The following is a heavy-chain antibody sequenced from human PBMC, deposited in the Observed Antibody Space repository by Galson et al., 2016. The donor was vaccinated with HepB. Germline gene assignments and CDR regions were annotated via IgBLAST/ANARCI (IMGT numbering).Heavy chain of an antibody. CDR3: ARGMGVVLRVIADLFDY. CDR1: GFTFSSYW. J-gene: IGHJ4*02. Sequence: SLRLSCAASGFTFSSYWMSWVRQAPGKGLEWVANIKQDGSEKYYVGSVKSRFTISRDNAKNSLYLQMNSLRAEDTAVYYCARGMGVVLRVIADLFDYWGQGTLVTVSS. D-gene: IGHD3-16*02. V-gene: IGHV3-7*03. CDR2: IKQDGSEK.